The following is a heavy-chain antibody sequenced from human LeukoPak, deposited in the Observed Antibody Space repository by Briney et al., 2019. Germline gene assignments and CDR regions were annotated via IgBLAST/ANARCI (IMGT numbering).Heavy chain of an antibody. CDR3: ARSRDIVVGPAAIGLNWFDP. CDR1: GGSISSSSYY. CDR2: IYYSGGT. Sequence: SETLSLTCTVSGGSISSSSYYWGWIRQPPGKGLEWIGSIYYSGGTYYNPSLKSRITISVDTSKNQFSLKLSSVTAADTAIFYCARSRDIVVGPAAIGLNWFDPWGQGTLVTVSS. J-gene: IGHJ5*02. D-gene: IGHD2-2*01. V-gene: IGHV4-39*07.